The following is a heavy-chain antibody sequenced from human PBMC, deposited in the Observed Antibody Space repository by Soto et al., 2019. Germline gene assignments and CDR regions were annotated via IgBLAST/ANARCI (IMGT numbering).Heavy chain of an antibody. CDR1: GFTFISYA. V-gene: IGHV3-23*01. J-gene: IGHJ4*02. CDR3: AKAGGNY. Sequence: GGSLRLSCAASGFTFISYAISWVRQAPGKGLEWVSGIDYSGTNTYYADSVRGRFTISRDNSKNTLYLQMNSLRAEDTAVYYCAKAGGNYWGQGTLVT. CDR2: IDYSGTNT.